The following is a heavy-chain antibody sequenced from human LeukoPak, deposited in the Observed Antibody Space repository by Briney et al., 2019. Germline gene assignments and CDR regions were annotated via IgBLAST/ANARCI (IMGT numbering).Heavy chain of an antibody. V-gene: IGHV4-34*01. J-gene: IGHJ5*02. D-gene: IGHD6-19*01. CDR3: ARGARIAVAGISSKDYWLDP. CDR1: GGSFSGHY. CDR2: INHSGST. Sequence: SSETLSLTCAVYGGSFSGHYWSWIRQPPGKGLEWIGEINHSGSTNYNPSLKSRVTISVDTSKNQFSLKLSSVTAADTAVYYCARGARIAVAGISSKDYWLDPWGQGTLVTVSS.